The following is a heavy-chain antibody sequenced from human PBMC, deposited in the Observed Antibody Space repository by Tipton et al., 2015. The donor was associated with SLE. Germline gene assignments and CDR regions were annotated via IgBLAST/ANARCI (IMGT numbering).Heavy chain of an antibody. CDR3: ARGDYGTKPGFDY. Sequence: GLVKPSETLSLTCGVYGGSFSGYYWSWVRQPPGKGLEWIGEINHSGTTNYNPSLKSRVTISVDTSKNQFSLKLSSVTAADTAVYYCARGDYGTKPGFDYWGQGTLVTVSS. CDR1: GGSFSGYY. CDR2: INHSGTT. J-gene: IGHJ4*02. D-gene: IGHD4-17*01. V-gene: IGHV4-34*01.